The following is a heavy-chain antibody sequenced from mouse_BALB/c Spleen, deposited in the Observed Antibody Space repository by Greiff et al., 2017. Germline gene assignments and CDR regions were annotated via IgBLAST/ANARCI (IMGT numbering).Heavy chain of an antibody. D-gene: IGHD2-5*01. V-gene: IGHV5-6*01. CDR3: AGGAYYSNSEDMDY. CDR1: GFTFSSYG. Sequence: DVLLVESGGDLVKPGGSLKLSCAASGFTFSSYGMSWVRQTPDKRLEWVATISAGGSYTYYPDSVKGRCTISRDNATNSLYLQMSSLKSEDTAVYYCAGGAYYSNSEDMDYWGQGTSVTVSS. CDR2: ISAGGSYT. J-gene: IGHJ4*01.